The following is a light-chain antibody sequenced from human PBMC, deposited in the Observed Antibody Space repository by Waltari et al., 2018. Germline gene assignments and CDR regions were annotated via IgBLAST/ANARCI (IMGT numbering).Light chain of an antibody. CDR1: SLPKES. CDR3: QSTDSDKYII. CDR2: KDT. Sequence: SNALTQPPSVSVSPGQTTTITCSGDSLPKESAYWYQQNPGQAPVLVIHKDTERPSGIPERFSGSSSGTTVTLTISGVQSDDEADYYCQSTDSDKYIIFCGGTKLTVL. J-gene: IGLJ2*01. V-gene: IGLV3-25*03.